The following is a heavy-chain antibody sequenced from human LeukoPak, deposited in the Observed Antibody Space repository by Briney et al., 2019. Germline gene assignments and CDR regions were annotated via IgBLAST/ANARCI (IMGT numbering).Heavy chain of an antibody. CDR1: GFTFSRYD. CDR2: IRYDGDGSTI. CDR3: AKDSAYDFWSGMTRQLDS. Sequence: PGGSLRLSCAASGFTFSRYDMHWVRQAPGKGLEWVASIRYDGDGSTISYTGSVKGRFTISRDNSNNTLFLQMNSLREADTGVYFCAKDSAYDFWSGMTRQLDSWGQGTLVIVSS. D-gene: IGHD3-3*01. J-gene: IGHJ4*02. V-gene: IGHV3-30*02.